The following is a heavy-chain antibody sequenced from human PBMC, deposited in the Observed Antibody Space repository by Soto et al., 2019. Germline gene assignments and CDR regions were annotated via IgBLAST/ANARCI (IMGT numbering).Heavy chain of an antibody. Sequence: XEYVKISCTPSGQSLNKDRIGWVRQTPGKGLEWMGMMHPGDSDNGYSQSFQGQVTISGDKSINTVYLQWSSLKAADTAMYYWARQPFDSTSSVPNPFGICGQGTMVTV. CDR3: ARQPFDSTSSVPNPFGI. V-gene: IGHV5-51*01. CDR1: GQSLNKDR. J-gene: IGHJ3*02. D-gene: IGHD6-6*01. CDR2: MHPGDSDN.